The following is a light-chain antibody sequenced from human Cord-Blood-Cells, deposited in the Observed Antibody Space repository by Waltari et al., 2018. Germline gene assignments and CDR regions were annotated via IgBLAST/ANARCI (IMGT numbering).Light chain of an antibody. J-gene: IGKJ4*01. CDR3: QQGNKHPLT. V-gene: IGKV6-21*02. CDR1: EGIGNY. Sequence: VMTQSPAFLSVNPGEKATIPCQASEGIGNYFYWYQQKPDQAPKLLIKYASQSISGVPSRFSGSGSGTDFTFTISSLEAEDAATYYCQQGNKHPLTFGGGTKVEIK. CDR2: YAS.